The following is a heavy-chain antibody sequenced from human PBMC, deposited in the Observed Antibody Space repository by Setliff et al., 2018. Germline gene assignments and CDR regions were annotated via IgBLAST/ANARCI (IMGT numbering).Heavy chain of an antibody. CDR1: GGSFSTYA. D-gene: IGHD3-10*01. Sequence: GASVKVSCKASGGSFSTYAISWARQAPGQGLEWMGGIIPIFGTANYAQKCQGRVTITADESTSTAYMELSSLRSEDTAVYYCARGATMVRGVIIYYYYYGMDVWGQGTTVTVSS. V-gene: IGHV1-69*13. CDR3: ARGATMVRGVIIYYYYYGMDV. J-gene: IGHJ6*02. CDR2: IIPIFGTA.